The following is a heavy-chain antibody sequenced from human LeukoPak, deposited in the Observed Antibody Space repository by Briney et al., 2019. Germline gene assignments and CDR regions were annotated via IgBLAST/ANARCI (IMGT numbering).Heavy chain of an antibody. CDR3: ASGVTIFGVVRFDY. Sequence: GGSLRLSCAASEFTFRSYAMSWVRQAPGKGLEWVSYISSSGSTIYYADSVKGRFTISRYNAKNSLYLQMNSLRAEDTAVYYCASGVTIFGVVRFDYWGQGTLVTVSS. V-gene: IGHV3-48*03. D-gene: IGHD3-3*01. J-gene: IGHJ4*02. CDR1: EFTFRSYA. CDR2: ISSSGSTI.